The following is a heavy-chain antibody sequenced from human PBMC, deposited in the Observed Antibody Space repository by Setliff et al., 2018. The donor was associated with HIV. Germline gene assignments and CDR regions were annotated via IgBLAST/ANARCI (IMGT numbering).Heavy chain of an antibody. Sequence: GGSLRLSCAASGFTCSSYAMSWVRQTPEKGLEWVAIITSGCSTYYADSARVRFIISRDNSQNTLYLQMNSLRADDTAISYCAKGFRPVDTELVSGPTYWGQGIRVTVSS. CDR1: GFTCSSYA. J-gene: IGHJ4*02. CDR3: AKGFRPVDTELVSGPTY. V-gene: IGHV3-23*01. D-gene: IGHD5-18*01. CDR2: ITSGCST.